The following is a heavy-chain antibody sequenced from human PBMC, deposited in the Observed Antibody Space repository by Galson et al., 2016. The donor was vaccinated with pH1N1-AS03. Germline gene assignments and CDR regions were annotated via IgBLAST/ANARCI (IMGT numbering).Heavy chain of an antibody. J-gene: IGHJ5*02. CDR3: ARAPTKYYEILTGYYRVWFDP. Sequence: SCKASGYTFTNYDINWVRQAPGQGLEWMGWMNPDTGNAGYAEKFQGRVTMIRNTSISTAYMELSSLRSEDTAVYYCARAPTKYYEILTGYYRVWFDPWGQGTLVAVSS. CDR2: MNPDTGNA. D-gene: IGHD3-9*01. CDR1: GYTFTNYD. V-gene: IGHV1-8*01.